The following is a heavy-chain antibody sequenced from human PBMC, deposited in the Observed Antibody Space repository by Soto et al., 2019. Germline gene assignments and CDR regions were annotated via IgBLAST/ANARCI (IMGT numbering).Heavy chain of an antibody. CDR3: ARGVVPAAIVSWFDP. CDR1: GYTFTGYY. J-gene: IGHJ5*02. V-gene: IGHV1-2*04. CDR2: INPNSGGT. Sequence: ASVKVSCKASGYTFTGYYMHWVRQAPGQGLEWMGWINPNSGGTNYAQKLQGWVTMTRDTSISTAYMELSRLRSDDTAVYYCARGVVPAAIVSWFDPWGQGTLVTVSS. D-gene: IGHD2-2*01.